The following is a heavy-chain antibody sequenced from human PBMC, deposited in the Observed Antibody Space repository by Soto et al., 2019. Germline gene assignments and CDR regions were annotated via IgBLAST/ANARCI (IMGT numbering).Heavy chain of an antibody. V-gene: IGHV3-7*03. CDR2: IKEDGSEK. CDR1: GFTFSNSW. J-gene: IGHJ6*02. Sequence: EVQLVESGGGLVQPGECLRLYCAASGFTFSNSWMSWVRQAPGKGLEWVANIKEDGSEKDYVDPVKGRFPITRDNAKNSLYLQMNNLRAEDTAVYFCTRKRFGMDVWGQGTTVTVPS. CDR3: TRKRFGMDV.